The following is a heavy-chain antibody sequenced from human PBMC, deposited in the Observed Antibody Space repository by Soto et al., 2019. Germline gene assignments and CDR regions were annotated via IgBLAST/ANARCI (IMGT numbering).Heavy chain of an antibody. CDR3: ATQDSTVTTIDY. V-gene: IGHV4-34*01. CDR1: GGSLSGYY. D-gene: IGHD4-17*01. CDR2: INHSGST. J-gene: IGHJ4*02. Sequence: SETLSLTCAVYGGSLSGYYCSWFRQSPGKGLEWIGEINHSGSTNYNPSLKSRVTISVDTSKNQFSLKLSSVTAADTAVYYCATQDSTVTTIDYWGQGTLVTVS.